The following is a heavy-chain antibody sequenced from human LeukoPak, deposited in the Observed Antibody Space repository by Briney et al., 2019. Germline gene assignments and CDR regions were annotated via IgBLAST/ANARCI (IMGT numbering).Heavy chain of an antibody. CDR3: ARDVVPAATYNWFDP. CDR2: INSDGSST. J-gene: IGHJ5*02. D-gene: IGHD2-2*01. Sequence: GGSLRLSCAASGFTFSSYWMHWVRQAPGKGLVRVSRINSDGSSTSYADSVKGRFTISRDNAKNTLYLQMNSLRAEDTAVYYCARDVVPAATYNWFDPWGQGTLVTVSS. CDR1: GFTFSSYW. V-gene: IGHV3-74*01.